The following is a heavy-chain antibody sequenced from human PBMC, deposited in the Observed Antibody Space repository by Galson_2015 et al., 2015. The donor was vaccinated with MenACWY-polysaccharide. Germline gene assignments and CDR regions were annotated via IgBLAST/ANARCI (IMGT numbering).Heavy chain of an antibody. CDR1: GSRFSNSG. CDR3: AREGSRIVFHAFDT. J-gene: IGHJ3*02. D-gene: IGHD6-13*01. V-gene: IGHV3-33*01. Sequence: SLRLSCAASGSRFSNSGMHWVRQAPGKGLEWVAVIQNDGNEILYADSVKGRFTISRDNSKNTVFLEMNSLGAEDTAVYYCAREGSRIVFHAFDTWGQGTMVTVSS. CDR2: IQNDGNEI.